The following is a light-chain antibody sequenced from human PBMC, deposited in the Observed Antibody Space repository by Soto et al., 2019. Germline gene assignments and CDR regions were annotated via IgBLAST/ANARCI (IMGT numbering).Light chain of an antibody. CDR3: QDYGGSAWT. CDR1: QNVRTNY. J-gene: IGKJ1*01. CDR2: GAS. V-gene: IGKV3-20*01. Sequence: EIVLTQSPGTLSLSPGERVTLSCRASQNVRTNYLAWYQQKPGQAPRLLIYGASTRASGIPERFSGSGSGTDFTLTISRLEPEDFAVYYCQDYGGSAWTFGQGTKVDIK.